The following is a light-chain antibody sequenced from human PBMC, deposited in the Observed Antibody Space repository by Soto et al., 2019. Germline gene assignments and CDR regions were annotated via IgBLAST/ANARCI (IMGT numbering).Light chain of an antibody. Sequence: EIVLTQSPATLSLSPGERATLSCRASQSVSSSLVWYQKKPGQPPRLLISDASNRATGIPARFSGSGYGTDFTLTISSLEPEDFAVYYCQQRSDWPPLTFGGGTKVDIK. CDR2: DAS. J-gene: IGKJ4*01. CDR3: QQRSDWPPLT. CDR1: QSVSSS. V-gene: IGKV3-11*01.